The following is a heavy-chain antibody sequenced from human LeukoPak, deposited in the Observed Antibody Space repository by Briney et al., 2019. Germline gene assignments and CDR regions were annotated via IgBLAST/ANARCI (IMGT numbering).Heavy chain of an antibody. D-gene: IGHD6-13*01. CDR3: ARGAEQQRLAHFDY. V-gene: IGHV1-2*02. Sequence: ASVKVSCKASGYIFTGYYMHWVRQAPGQGLEWMGWINPNNGGTKSAQKFQGRVTMTRDTSISTAYMELSSLRSDDTAIYYCARGAEQQRLAHFDYWRQGTLVTVSS. CDR2: INPNNGGT. J-gene: IGHJ4*02. CDR1: GYIFTGYY.